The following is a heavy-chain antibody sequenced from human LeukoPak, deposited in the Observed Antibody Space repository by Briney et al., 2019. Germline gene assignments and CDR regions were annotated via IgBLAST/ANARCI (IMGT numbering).Heavy chain of an antibody. Sequence: SVKVSCKASGGTFSSYTISWVRQAPGQGLEWMGRIIPILGIANFAQKFQGRVTITADKSTSTAYMELSSLRSEDTAVYYCAASDTAMVIPHYYYYYGMDVWGQGTTVTVSS. V-gene: IGHV1-69*02. CDR1: GGTFSSYT. D-gene: IGHD5-18*01. CDR2: IIPILGIA. J-gene: IGHJ6*02. CDR3: AASDTAMVIPHYYYYYGMDV.